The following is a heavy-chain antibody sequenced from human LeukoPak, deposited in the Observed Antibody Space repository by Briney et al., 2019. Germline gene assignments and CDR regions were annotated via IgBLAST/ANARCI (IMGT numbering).Heavy chain of an antibody. CDR2: IIPILGIA. D-gene: IGHD5-18*01. CDR3: ASRGYSYGTSEFDY. V-gene: IGHV1-69*04. CDR1: GGTFSSYA. Sequence: SVKVSCKASGGTFSSYAISWVRQAPGQGLEWMGRIIPILGIANYAQKLQGRVTITADKSTSTAYMELSSLRSEDTAVYYCASRGYSYGTSEFDYWGQGTLVTVSS. J-gene: IGHJ4*02.